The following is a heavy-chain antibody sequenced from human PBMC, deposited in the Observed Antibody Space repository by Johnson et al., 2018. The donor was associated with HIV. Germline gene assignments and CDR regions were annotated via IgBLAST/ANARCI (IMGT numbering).Heavy chain of an antibody. D-gene: IGHD3-22*01. J-gene: IGHJ3*02. CDR2: INWNGGST. V-gene: IGHV3-20*04. CDR1: GFTFDDYG. Sequence: VQLVESGGGVVRPGGSLRLSCAASGFTFDDYGMSWVRQAPGKGLEWVSGINWNGGSTGYADSVKGRFTISRDNAKNSRYLQMNSLRAEDTALYYCAWGSSGYYYHAFDIWGQGTMVTVSS. CDR3: AWGSSGYYYHAFDI.